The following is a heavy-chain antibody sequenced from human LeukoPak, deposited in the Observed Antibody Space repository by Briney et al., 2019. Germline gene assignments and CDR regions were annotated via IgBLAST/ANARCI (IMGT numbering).Heavy chain of an antibody. CDR2: IYYSGSN. Sequence: PAETLSLTCTVSGGSISSSSYYWGWIRQPPGEGLEWIGRIYYSGSNYYNPSLKSRVTISVDTSKNQFSLKLSSVTAADTAVYYCALELYNWNEEIYYYYGMDVWGQGTTVTASS. CDR1: GGSISSSSYY. CDR3: ALELYNWNEEIYYYYGMDV. D-gene: IGHD1-20*01. J-gene: IGHJ6*02. V-gene: IGHV4-39*01.